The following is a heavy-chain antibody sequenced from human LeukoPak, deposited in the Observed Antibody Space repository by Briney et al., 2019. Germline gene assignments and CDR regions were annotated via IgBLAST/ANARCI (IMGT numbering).Heavy chain of an antibody. D-gene: IGHD3-22*01. J-gene: IGHJ2*01. CDR1: GFAFSSYC. CDR2: ISGSSTYI. CDR3: ARGSHYDSSGFTLFDL. Sequence: GGSLRLSCAASGFAFSSYCINWVRQAPGKGLEWVSSISGSSTYIYYADSVKGRFTISRDNSQNTLYLQMNSLRAEDTAVYYCARGSHYDSSGFTLFDLWGRGTLVTVSS. V-gene: IGHV3-21*01.